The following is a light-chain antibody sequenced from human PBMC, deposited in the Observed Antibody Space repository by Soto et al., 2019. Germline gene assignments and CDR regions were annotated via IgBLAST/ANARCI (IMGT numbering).Light chain of an antibody. V-gene: IGLV1-44*01. CDR2: SNN. CDR1: SSNIGSNT. Sequence: QAVVTQPPSASGTPGQSVTISCSGSSSNIGSNTVNWYQQLPGTAPKLLISSNNQRPSGVPDRFSGSKSGTTASLAISGLQSEDEADYYCSAWDDILNGQVFGTGTKRPVL. J-gene: IGLJ1*01. CDR3: SAWDDILNGQV.